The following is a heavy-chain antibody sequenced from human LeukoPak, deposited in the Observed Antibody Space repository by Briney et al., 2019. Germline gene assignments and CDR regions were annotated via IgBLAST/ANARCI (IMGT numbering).Heavy chain of an antibody. CDR1: GGSFSGYY. CDR2: INHSGST. J-gene: IGHJ3*01. D-gene: IGHD6-19*01. Sequence: SETLSLTCAVYGGSFSGYYWSWIRQPPGKGLEWIGEINHSGSTNYNPSLKSRVTISVDTSKNRFSLRLSSLTAADTAVYFCAGGGWSFDAFDFWGQGTMVTVSS. CDR3: AGGGWSFDAFDF. V-gene: IGHV4-34*01.